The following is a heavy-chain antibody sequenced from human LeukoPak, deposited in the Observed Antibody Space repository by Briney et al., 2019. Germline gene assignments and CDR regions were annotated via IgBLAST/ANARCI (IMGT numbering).Heavy chain of an antibody. CDR1: GFTFSGSA. V-gene: IGHV3-73*01. D-gene: IGHD4-11*01. CDR3: ARYSVENAFDI. Sequence: GGSLRLSCAASGFTFSGSAMHWVRQASGKGLEWVGRIRSKANSYATAYAASVKGRFTISRDDSKNTAYLQINSLETEDTAVYYCARYSVENAFDIWGQGTKVTVSP. CDR2: IRSKANSYAT. J-gene: IGHJ3*02.